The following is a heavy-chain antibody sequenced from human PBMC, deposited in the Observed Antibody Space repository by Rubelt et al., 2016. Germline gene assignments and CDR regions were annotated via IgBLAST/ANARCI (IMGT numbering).Heavy chain of an antibody. CDR3: AKDSPTHGSGRGSGMDV. CDR2: ISYDGSNK. V-gene: IGHV3-30*18. J-gene: IGHJ6*02. CDR1: GFTFSSYG. D-gene: IGHD3-10*01. Sequence: QVQLVESGGGLVQPGRSLRLSCAASGFTFSSYGMHWVRQAPGKGLEWVAVISYDGSNKYYADSVKGRFTISRDNSKNTLYLQMNSLRAEDTAVYYCAKDSPTHGSGRGSGMDVWGQGTTVTVSS.